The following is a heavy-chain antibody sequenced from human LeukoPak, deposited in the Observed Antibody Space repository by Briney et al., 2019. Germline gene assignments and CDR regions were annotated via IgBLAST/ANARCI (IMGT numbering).Heavy chain of an antibody. Sequence: GASVKVSCKASVYTFTGYYMHWVRQAPGQGLEWMGWINPNSGGTNYAQKFQGRVTMTRDTSISTAYMELSRLRSDDTAVYYCARDPNPPYDFWSGYPTNYFDYGGQGTLVTVS. CDR2: INPNSGGT. D-gene: IGHD3-3*01. J-gene: IGHJ4*02. V-gene: IGHV1-2*02. CDR3: ARDPNPPYDFWSGYPTNYFDY. CDR1: VYTFTGYY.